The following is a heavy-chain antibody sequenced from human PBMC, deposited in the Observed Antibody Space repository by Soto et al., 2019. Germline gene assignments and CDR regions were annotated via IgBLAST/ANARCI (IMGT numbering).Heavy chain of an antibody. V-gene: IGHV3-49*04. CDR1: GFTFGDYV. CDR2: IRTKAYGGTT. Sequence: GGSLRLSCTASGFTFGDYVMGWVRQAPGKGLEWVGFIRTKAYGGTTEYAASVKGRFSISRDDSKSIAYLQMNSLKTEDTAVYFCIRETNYHYDSSGYPDCWGQGTLVTVSS. D-gene: IGHD3-22*01. CDR3: IRETNYHYDSSGYPDC. J-gene: IGHJ4*02.